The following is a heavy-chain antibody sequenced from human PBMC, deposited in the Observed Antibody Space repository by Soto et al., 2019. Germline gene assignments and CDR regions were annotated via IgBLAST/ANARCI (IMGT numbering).Heavy chain of an antibody. CDR2: ISYDGSNK. Sequence: GGSLRLSCAASGFTFSSYAMHWVRQAPGKGLEWVAVISYDGSNKYYADSVKGRFTISRDNSKNTLYLQMNSLRAEDTAVYYCARAVPRLATITSFDYWGQGTLVTVSS. V-gene: IGHV3-30-3*01. CDR3: ARAVPRLATITSFDY. J-gene: IGHJ4*02. CDR1: GFTFSSYA. D-gene: IGHD5-12*01.